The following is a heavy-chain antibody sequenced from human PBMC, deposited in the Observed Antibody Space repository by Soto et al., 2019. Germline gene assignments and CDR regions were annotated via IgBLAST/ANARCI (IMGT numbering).Heavy chain of an antibody. Sequence: EVQLVESGGGLVKPGGSLRLSCAASGFTFSSYSMNWVRQAPGKGLEWVSSISSSSSYIYYADSVKGRFTISRDNAKNSLYLQMNSLRAEDTAVYYCARGNSGYDFDYYYGMDVWGQGTTVTVSS. J-gene: IGHJ6*02. CDR3: ARGNSGYDFDYYYGMDV. CDR1: GFTFSSYS. D-gene: IGHD5-12*01. CDR2: ISSSSSYI. V-gene: IGHV3-21*01.